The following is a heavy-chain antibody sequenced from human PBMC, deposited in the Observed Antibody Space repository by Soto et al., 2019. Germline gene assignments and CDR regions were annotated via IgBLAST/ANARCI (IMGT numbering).Heavy chain of an antibody. CDR3: ARERSSGAFDI. CDR1: GYTFTSYD. V-gene: IGHV1-8*01. D-gene: IGHD1-26*01. CDR2: MNPNSGNT. Sequence: QVQLVQSGAEVKKPGASVKVSCKTSGYTFTSYDINWVRQAAGNGLEWMGWMNPNSGNTAYAQKFQSRVIMTRNTPITTAYMELSSLRSEDTAVYYCARERSSGAFDIWGQGTMVTVSS. J-gene: IGHJ3*02.